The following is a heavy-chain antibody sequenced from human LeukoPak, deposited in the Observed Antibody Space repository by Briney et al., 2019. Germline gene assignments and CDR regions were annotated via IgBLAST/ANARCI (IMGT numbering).Heavy chain of an antibody. J-gene: IGHJ4*02. V-gene: IGHV3-30*03. CDR2: ISYDGSNK. Sequence: GGSLRLSCAASGFTFSSYGMHWVRQAPGKGLEWVAVISYDGSNKYYADSVKGRFTISRDNSKNTLYLQMNSLRAEDTAVYYCTRSVNTAMEYWGQGTLVTVSS. CDR3: TRSVNTAMEY. CDR1: GFTFSSYG. D-gene: IGHD5-18*01.